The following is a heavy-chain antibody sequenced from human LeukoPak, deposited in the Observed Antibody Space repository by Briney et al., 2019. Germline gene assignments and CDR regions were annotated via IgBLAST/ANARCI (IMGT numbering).Heavy chain of an antibody. J-gene: IGHJ4*02. CDR3: ARDLNGLVGAPSY. Sequence: SETLSLTCTVSGYSINSGYYWAWIRQGKGLEWIGSIYHSGSTWYNPSLKSRVTISVDTSKNQFSLKLNSVTAADTAVYYCARDLNGLVGAPSYWGQGILVTVSS. CDR2: IYHSGST. CDR1: GYSINSGYY. D-gene: IGHD1-26*01. V-gene: IGHV4-38-2*02.